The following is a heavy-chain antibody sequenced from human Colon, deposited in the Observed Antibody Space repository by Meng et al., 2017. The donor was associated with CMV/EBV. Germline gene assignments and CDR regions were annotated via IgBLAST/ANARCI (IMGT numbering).Heavy chain of an antibody. Sequence: VSGGSVSRDDYYWGWIRQPPGKGLEWIGSIYYNGYASFNPSLKSRVNISVDTSKNQFSLKLNSLTAADTAVYYCARDTKWFNWFDPWGQGTLVTVSS. J-gene: IGHJ5*02. CDR3: ARDTKWFNWFDP. V-gene: IGHV4-39*07. D-gene: IGHD3-22*01. CDR1: GGSVSRDDYY. CDR2: IYYNGYA.